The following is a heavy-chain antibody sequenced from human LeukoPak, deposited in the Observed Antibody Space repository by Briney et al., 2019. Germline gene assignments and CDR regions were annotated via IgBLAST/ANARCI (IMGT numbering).Heavy chain of an antibody. D-gene: IGHD3-10*01. V-gene: IGHV3-21*01. Sequence: PAGPLRLSCAVSGFPFSRYSMNWVRQPPPRGLGWVSSIHICNSYIYYADSVQDRFTISRDNAKNSLYLQMNSLRVEDTAVYYCARVEVVWFGEFIYYYYYGMDVWGKGTTVTVSS. J-gene: IGHJ6*04. CDR1: GFPFSRYS. CDR2: IHICNSYI. CDR3: ARVEVVWFGEFIYYYYYGMDV.